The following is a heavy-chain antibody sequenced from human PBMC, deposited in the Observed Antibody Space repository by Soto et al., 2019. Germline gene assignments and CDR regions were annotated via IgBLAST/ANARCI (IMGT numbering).Heavy chain of an antibody. D-gene: IGHD2-2*03. V-gene: IGHV4-59*01. J-gene: IGHJ4*02. CDR2: IHYNGNT. Sequence: SETLSLTCTVSGDPISSYSWSWIRQPPGKGLEWIGNIHYNGNTKYSPSLKSRVTMSVDTSKNHFSLKLISVTTADTAVYFCAREGNLGRWIQPLASWGQGTLVTV. CDR3: AREGNLGRWIQPLAS. CDR1: GDPISSYS.